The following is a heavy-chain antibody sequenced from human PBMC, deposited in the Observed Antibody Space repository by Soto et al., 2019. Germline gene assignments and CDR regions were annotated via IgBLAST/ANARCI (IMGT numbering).Heavy chain of an antibody. CDR1: GDSISSSSYY. CDR2: IYYSGST. D-gene: IGHD3-10*01. J-gene: IGHJ4*02. CDR3: ASERQYYGSGSARSDH. Sequence: QLQLQESGPGLVKPSETLSLTCTVSGDSISSSSYYWGWIRQPPGKGLEWIGSIYYSGSTYYNPYLKRRVTIYIDTSKNQFSLKQSSVTAADTTVYYCASERQYYGSGSARSDHWGKGTLLTVSS. V-gene: IGHV4-39*01.